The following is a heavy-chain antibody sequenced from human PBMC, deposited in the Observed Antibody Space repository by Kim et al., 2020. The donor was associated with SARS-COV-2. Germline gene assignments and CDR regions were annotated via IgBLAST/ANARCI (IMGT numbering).Heavy chain of an antibody. CDR1: GDSISSNNW. V-gene: IGHV4-4*02. D-gene: IGHD6-6*01. CDR2: IYHSGST. CDR3: ARCPGDSTSFSFDP. J-gene: IGHJ5*02. Sequence: SETLSLTCGVSGDSISSNNWWSWVRQPPGKGLEWIGEIYHSGSTNYNPSLKSRVTISVDKSKHQFSLNLNSVTAADTAVYYCARCPGDSTSFSFDPWGQGTLVTGSS.